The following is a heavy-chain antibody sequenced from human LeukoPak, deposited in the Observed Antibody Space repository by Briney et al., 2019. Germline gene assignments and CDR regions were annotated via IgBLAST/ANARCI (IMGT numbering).Heavy chain of an antibody. CDR3: ARGAVCYDFWSGYFSVQESHNWFDP. CDR2: MNPNLGNT. J-gene: IGHJ5*02. CDR1: GYTFTSYD. D-gene: IGHD3-3*01. V-gene: IGHV1-8*01. Sequence: ASVKVSCKASGYTFTSYDINWVRQATGQGLEWMGWMNPNLGNTGYAQKFQGRVTMTSDTSISTAYMELSSLRSEDTAVYYCARGAVCYDFWSGYFSVQESHNWFDPWGQGTLVTVSS.